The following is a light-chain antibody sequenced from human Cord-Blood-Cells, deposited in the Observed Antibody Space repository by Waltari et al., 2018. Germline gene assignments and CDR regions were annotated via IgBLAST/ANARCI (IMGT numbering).Light chain of an antibody. Sequence: EIVMTQSPATLSVSPGERATLSCRASQSVSSNLAWYQQKPGQAPRLLIYGASTSATGIPARCSGSGSGTEFTLTISSLQSEDFAVYYCQQYNNWPPFTFGPGTKVDIK. CDR3: QQYNNWPPFT. CDR1: QSVSSN. CDR2: GAS. V-gene: IGKV3-15*01. J-gene: IGKJ3*01.